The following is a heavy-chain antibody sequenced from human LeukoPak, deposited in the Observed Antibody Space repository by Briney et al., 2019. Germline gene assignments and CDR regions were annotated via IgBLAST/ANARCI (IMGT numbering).Heavy chain of an antibody. V-gene: IGHV3-21*06. J-gene: IGHJ3*02. CDR3: ARGRDYYDSSSVSPCAFDI. D-gene: IGHD3-22*01. Sequence: GGSLRLSCAASGFSFRAYTMNWVRQAPGKGLEWVSSVITAVPNQFYADSVQGRFTISRDNVKNSLFLQMDSLRAEDTAVYYYARGRDYYDSSSVSPCAFDIWGQGTMVTVSS. CDR2: VITAVPNQ. CDR1: GFSFRAYT.